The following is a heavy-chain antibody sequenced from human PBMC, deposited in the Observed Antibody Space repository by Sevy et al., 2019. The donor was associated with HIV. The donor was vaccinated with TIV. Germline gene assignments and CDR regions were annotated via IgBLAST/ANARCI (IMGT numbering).Heavy chain of an antibody. CDR3: ARDSREGSGYFHDGFDM. CDR1: GFTFSSYS. Sequence: GGSLRLSCAASGFTFSSYSMNWVRQAPGKGLEWVSSISSRSNYIYYADSVKGRFTISRDNAKNSVYLQMNSLRAEDTAIYSCARDSREGSGYFHDGFDMWGQGTMVTVSS. V-gene: IGHV3-21*01. CDR2: ISSRSNYI. J-gene: IGHJ3*02. D-gene: IGHD3-3*01.